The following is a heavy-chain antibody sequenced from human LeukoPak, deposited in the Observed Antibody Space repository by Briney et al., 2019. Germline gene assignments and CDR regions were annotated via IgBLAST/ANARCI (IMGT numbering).Heavy chain of an antibody. CDR1: GGSFGGYY. J-gene: IGHJ4*02. V-gene: IGHV4-34*01. Sequence: SETLSLTCAVYGGSFGGYYWSWIRQPPGKGLEWIGSMYHSGSTYYNPSLKSRVTMSADTSKNQFSLKLNSVTAADTAVYYCARVLDYYGSGTRDFDYWGQGILVTVSS. CDR2: MYHSGST. CDR3: ARVLDYYGSGTRDFDY. D-gene: IGHD3-10*01.